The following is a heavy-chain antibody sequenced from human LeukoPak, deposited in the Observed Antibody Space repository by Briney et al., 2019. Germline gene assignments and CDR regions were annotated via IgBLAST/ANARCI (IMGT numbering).Heavy chain of an antibody. CDR3: ARDLTGYCSGGSCPGFDP. CDR1: GGSISSGSYY. Sequence: SETLSLTCTVSGGSISSGSYYWTWIRQPAGKGLEYIGRIYTSGSTSYNPSLKSRVTMSVDTSKNQFSLKLSSVTAADTAVYYCARDLTGYCSGGSCPGFDPWGQGTLVTVSS. CDR2: IYTSGST. D-gene: IGHD2-15*01. J-gene: IGHJ5*02. V-gene: IGHV4-61*02.